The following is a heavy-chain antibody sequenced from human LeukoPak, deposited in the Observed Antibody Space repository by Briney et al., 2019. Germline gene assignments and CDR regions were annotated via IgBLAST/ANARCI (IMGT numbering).Heavy chain of an antibody. CDR1: GGSISSGDYY. J-gene: IGHJ4*02. D-gene: IGHD5-24*01. CDR2: IYYSGST. Sequence: PSQTLSLTCTVSGGSISSGDYYWSWIRQPPGKGLEWIGYIYYSGSTYYNPSLKSRVTISVDTSKNQFSLKLSSVTAADTAVYYCARVSGRWLQTRYYFDYWGQGTLVTVSS. V-gene: IGHV4-30-4*08. CDR3: ARVSGRWLQTRYYFDY.